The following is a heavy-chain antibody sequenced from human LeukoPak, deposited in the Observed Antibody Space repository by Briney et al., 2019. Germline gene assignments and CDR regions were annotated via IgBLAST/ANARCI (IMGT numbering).Heavy chain of an antibody. CDR2: INHSGST. J-gene: IGHJ4*02. V-gene: IGHV4-34*01. D-gene: IGHD3-10*01. Sequence: PPETLSLTCAVYGGSFSGYYWSWIRQPPGKGLEWIGEINHSGSTNYNPSLKSRVTISVDTSKNQFSLKLSSVTAADTAVYYCARVGPVTYYYGSGSYRGYFDYWGQGTLVTVSS. CDR3: ARVGPVTYYYGSGSYRGYFDY. CDR1: GGSFSGYY.